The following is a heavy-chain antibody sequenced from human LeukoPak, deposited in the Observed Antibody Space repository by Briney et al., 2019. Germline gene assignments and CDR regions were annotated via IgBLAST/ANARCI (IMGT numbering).Heavy chain of an antibody. CDR1: GYTFTSHW. J-gene: IGHJ5*02. V-gene: IGHV5-51*01. Sequence: GESLQISCKGFGYTFTSHWIGWVRQMPGKGLEWMGIIYPGDSDTRYSPSFQGQVTISADKSISTAYLQWSSLKASDTAMYYCAREGGIAVAGKAFWFDPWGQGTLVTVSS. CDR3: AREGGIAVAGKAFWFDP. CDR2: IYPGDSDT. D-gene: IGHD6-19*01.